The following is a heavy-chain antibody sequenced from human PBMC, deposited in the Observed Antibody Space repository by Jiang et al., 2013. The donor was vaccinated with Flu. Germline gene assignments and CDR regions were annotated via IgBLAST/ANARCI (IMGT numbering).Heavy chain of an antibody. CDR3: AKGAGGSKRY. V-gene: IGHV3-23*01. CDR1: GFTFSSYA. D-gene: IGHD3-10*01. J-gene: IGHJ4*02. Sequence: VQLLESGGGLLQPGGSLRLSCAASGFTFSSYAINWVRQAPGKGLEWVSAITGSGGSTYYADSVKGRFTISRDNSKNTLYLQMNSLRAEDTAVYYCAKGAGGSKRYWGQGTLVTVSS. CDR2: ITGSGGST.